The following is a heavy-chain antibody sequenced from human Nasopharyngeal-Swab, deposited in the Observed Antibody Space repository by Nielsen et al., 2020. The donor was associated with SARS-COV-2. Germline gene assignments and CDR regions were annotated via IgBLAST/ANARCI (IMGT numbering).Heavy chain of an antibody. Sequence: SLKISCAASGFTFSSYAMHWVRQAPGKGLEWVAVISYDGSNKYYADSVKGRFTISRDNFKNTLYLQMNSLRAEDTAVYYCTRCGGGCYSGRDYWGQGTLVTVSS. D-gene: IGHD2-15*01. J-gene: IGHJ4*02. CDR1: GFTFSSYA. CDR3: TRCGGGCYSGRDY. CDR2: ISYDGSNK. V-gene: IGHV3-30-3*01.